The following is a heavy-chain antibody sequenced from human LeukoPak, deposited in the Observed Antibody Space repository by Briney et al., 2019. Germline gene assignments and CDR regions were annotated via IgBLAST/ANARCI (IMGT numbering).Heavy chain of an antibody. J-gene: IGHJ4*02. CDR3: KVKLGILSGTDF. CDR1: GFTFRNHA. D-gene: IGHD1-26*01. CDR2: ISGSGGGT. V-gene: IGHV3-23*01. Sequence: GGSLRLSCAASGFTFRNHAMTWVRQAPGQGLEWVSTISGSGGGTFYADSVKGRFTISRDNFRSTLSLQMNNLRADDTAVYFCKVKLGILSGTDFWGQGTLVTVSS.